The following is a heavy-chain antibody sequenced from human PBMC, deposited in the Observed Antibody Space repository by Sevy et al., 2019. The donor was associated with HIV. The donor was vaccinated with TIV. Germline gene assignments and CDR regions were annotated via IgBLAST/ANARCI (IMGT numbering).Heavy chain of an antibody. Sequence: GGSLRLSCTASGFTFRRNSMNWVRQAPGKGLEWLAYINTLSDTIKYADSVKGRFTISRDNAKNSLYLQMNSLRVEDTAVYYCARGASVAAYYFDFWGQGTLVTVSS. V-gene: IGHV3-48*01. CDR2: INTLSDTI. CDR3: ARGASVAAYYFDF. J-gene: IGHJ4*02. CDR1: GFTFRRNS. D-gene: IGHD6-19*01.